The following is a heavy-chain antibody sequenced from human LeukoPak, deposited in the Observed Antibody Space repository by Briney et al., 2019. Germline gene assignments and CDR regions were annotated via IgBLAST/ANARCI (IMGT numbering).Heavy chain of an antibody. V-gene: IGHV1-69*06. CDR1: GGTFSSYA. Sequence: GASVKVFCKASGGTFSSYAISWVRQAPGQGLEWMGGIIPIFGTANYAQKFQGRVTITADKSTSTAYMELSSLRSEDTAVYYCGGGMGLELDYWGQGTLVTVSS. D-gene: IGHD1-7*01. CDR2: IIPIFGTA. CDR3: GGGMGLELDY. J-gene: IGHJ4*02.